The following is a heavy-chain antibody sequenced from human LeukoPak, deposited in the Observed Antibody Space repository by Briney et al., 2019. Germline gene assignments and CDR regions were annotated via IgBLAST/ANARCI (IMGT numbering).Heavy chain of an antibody. J-gene: IGHJ5*02. CDR2: INAHNGNI. Sequence: ASVKVSCKASGYTFASYGISCVRQAPGQGLEWMGWINAHNGNINHAQKFQGRVTMTTDTSTSTAYMELRSLRSDDTAVYYCARDGSGTWLDPWGQGTLVTVSS. D-gene: IGHD3-10*01. V-gene: IGHV1-18*01. CDR1: GYTFASYG. CDR3: ARDGSGTWLDP.